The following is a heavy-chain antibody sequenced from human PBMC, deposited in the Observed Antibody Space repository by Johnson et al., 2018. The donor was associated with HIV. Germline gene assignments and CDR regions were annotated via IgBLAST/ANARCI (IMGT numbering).Heavy chain of an antibody. CDR1: GFTFSSYW. CDR3: ASEASVADAFDI. D-gene: IGHD6-19*01. V-gene: IGHV3-74*01. CDR2: INSDGSST. J-gene: IGHJ3*02. Sequence: VQLVESGGGLVQPGGSLRLSCAASGFTFSSYWMHWVRQAPGKGLVWVSRINSDGSSTSYADSVKGRFTISRDNAKNTLYLQMNSLRAEDTAVYYCASEASVADAFDIWGQGTMVTVSS.